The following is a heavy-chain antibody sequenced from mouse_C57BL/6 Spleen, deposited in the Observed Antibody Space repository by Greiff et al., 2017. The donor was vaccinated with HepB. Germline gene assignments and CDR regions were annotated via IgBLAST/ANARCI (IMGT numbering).Heavy chain of an antibody. CDR3: ARGNGYDDGDYFDY. V-gene: IGHV1-53*01. J-gene: IGHJ2*01. CDR1: GYTFTSYW. Sequence: QVQLKQPGTELVKPGASVKLSCKASGYTFTSYWMHWVKQSPGQGLEWIGNINPSNGGTNYNEKFKSKATLTVDKSSSTAYMQLSSLTSEDSAVYYCARGNGYDDGDYFDYWGQGTTLTVSS. D-gene: IGHD2-2*01. CDR2: INPSNGGT.